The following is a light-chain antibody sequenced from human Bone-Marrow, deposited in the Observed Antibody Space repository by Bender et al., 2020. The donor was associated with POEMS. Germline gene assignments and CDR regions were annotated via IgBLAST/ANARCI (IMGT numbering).Light chain of an antibody. CDR2: QDS. CDR1: KLGDKY. J-gene: IGLJ3*02. CDR3: QAWDRGTEV. V-gene: IGLV3-1*01. Sequence: SYELTQPPSVSVSPGQTASITCSGDKLGDKYACWYQQKPGQSPVLVIYQDSKRPSGIPERFSGSNSGNTATLTISGTQAMDEADYYCQAWDRGTEVFGGGTRLTVL.